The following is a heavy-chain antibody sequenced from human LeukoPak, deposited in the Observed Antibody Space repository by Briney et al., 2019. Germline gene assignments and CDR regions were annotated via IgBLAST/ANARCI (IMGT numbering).Heavy chain of an antibody. CDR3: ARASDNYRAGELLLVY. CDR2: IWYDGSNK. CDR1: GFTFSDYY. Sequence: PGGSLRLSCAASGFTFSDYYMSWIRQAPGKGLEWVAVIWYDGSNKYYADSVKGRFTISRDNSKNTLYLQMNSLRAEDTAVYYCARASDNYRAGELLLVYWGQGTLVTVSS. V-gene: IGHV3-33*08. J-gene: IGHJ4*02. D-gene: IGHD3-10*01.